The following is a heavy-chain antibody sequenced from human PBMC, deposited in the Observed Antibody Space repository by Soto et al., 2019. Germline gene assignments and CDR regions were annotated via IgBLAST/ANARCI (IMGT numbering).Heavy chain of an antibody. CDR2: INPSGGYT. D-gene: IGHD3-22*01. J-gene: IGHJ5*02. CDR3: ARLGGYYQSLDP. V-gene: IGHV1-46*01. CDR1: GYTFTSYY. Sequence: ASVKVSCKASGYTFTSYYMNWVRQAPGQGLEWLGIINPSGGYTTYAQRFLGRVTMTSDTSTSTVHMELGSLTPEDTAVYYCARLGGYYQSLDPWGQGTLVTVSS.